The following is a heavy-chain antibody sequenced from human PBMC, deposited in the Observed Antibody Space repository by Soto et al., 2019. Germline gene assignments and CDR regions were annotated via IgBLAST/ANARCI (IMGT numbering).Heavy chain of an antibody. Sequence: QVQLVQSGAEVKKPGSSVKVSCKASGGTFSSYTISWVRQAPGQGLEWMGRIIPILGIANYAQKFQGRVTXXAXKXXSTAYMELSSLRSEDTAVYYCARERGSSGYYPFDYWGQGTLVTVSS. J-gene: IGHJ4*02. D-gene: IGHD3-22*01. V-gene: IGHV1-69*08. CDR3: ARERGSSGYYPFDY. CDR1: GGTFSSYT. CDR2: IIPILGIA.